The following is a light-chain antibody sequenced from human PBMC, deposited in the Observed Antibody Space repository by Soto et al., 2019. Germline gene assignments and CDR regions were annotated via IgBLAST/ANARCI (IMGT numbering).Light chain of an antibody. CDR2: EVS. CDR3: SSYTRSSTLVV. CDR1: SSDVGGYKY. Sequence: QSVLTQPASVSGSPGQSITISCTGTSSDVGGYKYVSWYQQHPGKAPKLMIYEVSNRPSGVSNRFSGSKSGNTASLTISGLQAEDEADYYCSSYTRSSTLVVFGGGTKVTVL. V-gene: IGLV2-14*01. J-gene: IGLJ2*01.